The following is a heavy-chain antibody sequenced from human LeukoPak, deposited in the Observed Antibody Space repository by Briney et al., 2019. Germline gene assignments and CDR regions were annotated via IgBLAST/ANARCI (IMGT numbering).Heavy chain of an antibody. CDR1: GFTFSSYA. CDR2: ISVSDGST. D-gene: IGHD6-19*01. J-gene: IGHJ4*02. V-gene: IGHV3-23*01. Sequence: GGSLRLSCAASGFTFSSYAMSWVRQAPGKGLGWVSVISVSDGSTYYADSVKGRFTISRDNSKNTLYLQMNSLRAEDTAVYYCAKVAPASSGWTFDYWGQGTLVTVSS. CDR3: AKVAPASSGWTFDY.